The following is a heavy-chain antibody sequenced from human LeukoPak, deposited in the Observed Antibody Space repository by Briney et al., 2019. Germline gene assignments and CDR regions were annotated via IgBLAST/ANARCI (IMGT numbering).Heavy chain of an antibody. D-gene: IGHD6-13*01. Sequence: GSLRLSCAASGFTFSSYGMHWVRQAPGKGLEWVAVIWYDGSNKYYADSVKGRFTISRDNSKNTLYLQMNSLRAEDTAVYYCARGRATLSWYFGGGWFDPWGQGTLVTVSS. CDR3: ARGRATLSWYFGGGWFDP. CDR2: IWYDGSNK. V-gene: IGHV3-33*01. J-gene: IGHJ5*02. CDR1: GFTFSSYG.